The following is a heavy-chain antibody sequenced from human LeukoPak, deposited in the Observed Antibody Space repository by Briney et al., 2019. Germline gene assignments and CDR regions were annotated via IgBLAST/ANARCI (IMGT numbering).Heavy chain of an antibody. CDR1: GGSIGSNNYY. V-gene: IGHV3-11*06. J-gene: IGHJ6*03. D-gene: IGHD5-24*01. CDR2: ISASGTLT. Sequence: LSLTCTVSGGSIGSNNYYWGWIRQPPGKGLEWISYISASGTLTHYADSVEGRFTISRDNAKNSLYLQMNSLRGEDTAVYYCARDRRGVGYRPQYYQYYYMDVWGKGTTVTVSS. CDR3: ARDRRGVGYRPQYYQYYYMDV.